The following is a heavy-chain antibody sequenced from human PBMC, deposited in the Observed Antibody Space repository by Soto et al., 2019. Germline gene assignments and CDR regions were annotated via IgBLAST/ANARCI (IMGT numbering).Heavy chain of an antibody. J-gene: IGHJ4*02. CDR1: GYTFTGYY. CDR3: AREVAAGTLDY. D-gene: IGHD6-13*01. CDR2: INPNSGGT. Sequence: ASVKVSCKASGYTFTGYYIHWVRQAPGQGLEWMGWINPNSGGTNYAQKFQGWVTMTRDTSISTAYMELSRLTSDDTAVYYCAREVAAGTLDYWGQGTLVTVSS. V-gene: IGHV1-2*04.